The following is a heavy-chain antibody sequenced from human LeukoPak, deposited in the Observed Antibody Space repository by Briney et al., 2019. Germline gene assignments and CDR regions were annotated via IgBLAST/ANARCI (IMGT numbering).Heavy chain of an antibody. J-gene: IGHJ4*02. CDR3: ARGSFGEGYCSSTSCYSLYY. CDR1: GFTFSSYS. CDR2: ISTSSIYI. V-gene: IGHV3-21*01. Sequence: GGSLRLSCAASGFTFSSYSMNWVRQAPGKGLEWVSFISTSSIYIYYADSVRGRFTISRDNSKNTLYLQMNSLRAEDTAVYYCARGSFGEGYCSSTSCYSLYYWGQGTLVTVSS. D-gene: IGHD2-2*02.